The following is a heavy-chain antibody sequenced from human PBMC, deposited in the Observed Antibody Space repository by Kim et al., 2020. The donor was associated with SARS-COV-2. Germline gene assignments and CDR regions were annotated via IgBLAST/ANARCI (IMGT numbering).Heavy chain of an antibody. CDR2: ISRDGTTT. D-gene: IGHD1-7*01. V-gene: IGHV3-43*02. CDR1: GFSFDDNV. Sequence: GGSLRLSCGASGFSFDDNVMHWVRQAPGKGLEWVSLISRDGTTTYYADSVKGRFAISRDKGYKSLYLQMNSLTTEDTALYYCARVEAWNYRTAYFGDWGQGTMVTVSS. CDR3: ARVEAWNYRTAYFGD. J-gene: IGHJ4*02.